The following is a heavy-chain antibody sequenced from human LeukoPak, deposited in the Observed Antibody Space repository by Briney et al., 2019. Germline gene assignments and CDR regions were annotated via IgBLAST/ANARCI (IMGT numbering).Heavy chain of an antibody. V-gene: IGHV1-18*01. CDR3: ASSKRYCSGGSCYPLHFDY. CDR2: ISAYNGNT. J-gene: IGHJ4*02. Sequence: ASVKVSCKAAGYTFTSYGINWVREAPGQVLEWIGWISAYNGNTNYAQKLQGRVTMTTDTSTSTAYMELRSLRSDDTAVYYCASSKRYCSGGSCYPLHFDYWGQGTLVTVSS. D-gene: IGHD2-15*01. CDR1: GYTFTSYG.